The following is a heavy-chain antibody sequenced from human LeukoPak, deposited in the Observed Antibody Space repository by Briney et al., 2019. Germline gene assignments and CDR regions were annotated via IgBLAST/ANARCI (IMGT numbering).Heavy chain of an antibody. J-gene: IGHJ4*02. CDR3: TKGSGSWVDY. Sequence: GGFLRLSCAASGFNFDDHAMHWVRQVPGKGLEWVSGISGNSGSRGYADSVKGRFTISRDNAKNSLHLQMNSLRAEDTALYYCTKGSGSWVDYWGQGTLVTVSS. CDR1: GFNFDDHA. D-gene: IGHD2-15*01. V-gene: IGHV3-9*01. CDR2: ISGNSGSR.